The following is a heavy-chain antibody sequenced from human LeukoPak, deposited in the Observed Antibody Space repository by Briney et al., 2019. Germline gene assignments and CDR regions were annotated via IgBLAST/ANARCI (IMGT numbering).Heavy chain of an antibody. J-gene: IGHJ4*02. V-gene: IGHV3-48*01. CDR1: GFTFSSYS. Sequence: PGGSLRLSCAASGFTFSSYSMNWVRQAPGKGLEWVSYISSSSSTIYYADSVKGRFTISRDNAKNSLYLQMNSLRAEDTAVYYCAREKIAVAGVFDYWGQGTLVTVSS. D-gene: IGHD6-19*01. CDR2: ISSSSSTI. CDR3: AREKIAVAGVFDY.